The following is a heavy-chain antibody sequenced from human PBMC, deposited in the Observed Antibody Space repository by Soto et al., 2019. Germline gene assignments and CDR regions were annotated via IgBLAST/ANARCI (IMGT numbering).Heavy chain of an antibody. Sequence: PETLSLPCTVSAGPISSSCYSWGWIRKPKGKALEWIGQINHSGSTNYNPSLMRRVTISLATSKTQFSPELSSVTSADTAVYFFARGLFSENYYSGGWYYFDYWGQGTLVTVCS. CDR2: INHSGST. CDR3: ARGLFSENYYSGGWYYFDY. J-gene: IGHJ4*02. CDR1: AGPISSSCYS. V-gene: IGHV4-39*07. D-gene: IGHD1-26*01.